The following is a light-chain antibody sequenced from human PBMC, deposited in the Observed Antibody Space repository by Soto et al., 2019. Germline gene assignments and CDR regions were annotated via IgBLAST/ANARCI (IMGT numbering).Light chain of an antibody. Sequence: DIQMTQSPSSLSSSIGDRVTITCRAGQSIDNYLNWYQQKPGKAPNLLIYATSSLQSGVPSRFSGSGSGTEFTLTISSLKTEDFAIYYCQQSYSSSWTFGQGTKVDIK. CDR1: QSIDNY. J-gene: IGKJ1*01. CDR3: QQSYSSSWT. CDR2: ATS. V-gene: IGKV1-39*01.